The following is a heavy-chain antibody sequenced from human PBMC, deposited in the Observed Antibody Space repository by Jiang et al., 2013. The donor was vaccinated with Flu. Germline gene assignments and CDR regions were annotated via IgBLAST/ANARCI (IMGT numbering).Heavy chain of an antibody. CDR1: FTSYG. D-gene: IGHD3-16*01. Sequence: FTSYGISWVRQAPGQGLEWMGWISAYNGNTNYAQKLQGRVTMTTDTSTSTAYMELSSLRSEDTAVYYCARGPHVSGSGGYFDYWGQGTLVTVSS. J-gene: IGHJ4*02. CDR3: ARGPHVSGSGGYFDY. V-gene: IGHV1-18*01. CDR2: ISAYNGNT.